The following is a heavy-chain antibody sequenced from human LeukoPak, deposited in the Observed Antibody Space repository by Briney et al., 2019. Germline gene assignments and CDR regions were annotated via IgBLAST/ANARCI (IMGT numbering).Heavy chain of an antibody. CDR3: ATGYSSSWRYMDV. Sequence: SVKVSCKASGYTFTSYGISWVRQAPGQGLEWMGGIIPIFGTANYAQKFQGRVTITTDESTSTAYMELSSLRSEDTAVYYCATGYSSSWRYMDVWGKGTTVTVSS. V-gene: IGHV1-69*05. D-gene: IGHD6-13*01. J-gene: IGHJ6*03. CDR2: IIPIFGTA. CDR1: GYTFTSYG.